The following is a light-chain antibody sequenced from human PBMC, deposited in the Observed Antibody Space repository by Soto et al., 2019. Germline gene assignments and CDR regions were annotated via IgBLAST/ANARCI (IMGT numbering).Light chain of an antibody. CDR3: QHYNSYPEA. V-gene: IGKV1-5*03. CDR1: QTISSW. Sequence: DIQLTQSPSTLSGSVGDRVTITCRASQTISSWLAWYQQKQGKAPKXLIYKASTLKSGVPSRFSGSGSGTELTITISSLQPDDFATYYCQHYNSYPEAFGQGTKVDIK. J-gene: IGKJ1*01. CDR2: KAS.